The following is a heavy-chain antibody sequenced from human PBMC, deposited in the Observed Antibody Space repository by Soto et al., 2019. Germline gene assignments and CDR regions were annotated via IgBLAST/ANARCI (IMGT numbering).Heavy chain of an antibody. CDR2: ISDSGDST. Sequence: GGSLRLSCAASGVHFSSYGMHWVRQAPGKGLEWVSVISDSGDSTYYADSVKGRFTISRDNSKNTLYLQMNSLRTEDTAVYYCARRGPGTYFDYWGQGTLVTVSS. V-gene: IGHV3-30*03. J-gene: IGHJ4*02. D-gene: IGHD6-13*01. CDR3: ARRGPGTYFDY. CDR1: GVHFSSYG.